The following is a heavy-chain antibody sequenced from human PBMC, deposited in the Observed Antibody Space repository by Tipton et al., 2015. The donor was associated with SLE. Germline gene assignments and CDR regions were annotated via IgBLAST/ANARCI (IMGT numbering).Heavy chain of an antibody. J-gene: IGHJ4*02. V-gene: IGHV4-34*01. Sequence: TLSLTCAVYGGSFSGYYWGWIRLPPGKGLEWIGSIYYSGRTYYNPSLQSRVTISVDTSKNQFSLKLSSVTAADTAVYYCARDDTIFGVADYWGQGTLVTVSS. CDR3: ARDDTIFGVADY. CDR2: IYYSGRT. CDR1: GGSFSGYY. D-gene: IGHD3-3*01.